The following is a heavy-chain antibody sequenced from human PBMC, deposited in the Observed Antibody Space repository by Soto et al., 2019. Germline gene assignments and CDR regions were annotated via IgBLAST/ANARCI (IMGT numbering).Heavy chain of an antibody. V-gene: IGHV4-31*03. J-gene: IGHJ6*02. Sequence: SETLSLTCNVSGGSITGAYYWNWIRQHPGKGLEWIGSTHYRGSTYYNPSLKSRITISLDRSNNQFSLKLSSVTAADTAVYYCARVRDSFGLDVWGQGTTATVSS. D-gene: IGHD2-15*01. CDR1: GGSITGAYY. CDR2: THYRGST. CDR3: ARVRDSFGLDV.